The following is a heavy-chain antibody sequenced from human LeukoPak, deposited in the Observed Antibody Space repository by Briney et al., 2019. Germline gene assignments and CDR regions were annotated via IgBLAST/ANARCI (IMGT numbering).Heavy chain of an antibody. CDR3: ARDGIAARPLGY. CDR1: GYTFSGDY. J-gene: IGHJ4*02. Sequence: ASVKVSCKASGYTFSGDYMHWVRQAPGQGLEWMGWINPNSGDTNYAQKFQGRVTITRGTSISTAYMELNRLRSDDTAVYYCARDGIAARPLGYWGQGTLVTVSS. V-gene: IGHV1-2*02. CDR2: INPNSGDT. D-gene: IGHD6-6*01.